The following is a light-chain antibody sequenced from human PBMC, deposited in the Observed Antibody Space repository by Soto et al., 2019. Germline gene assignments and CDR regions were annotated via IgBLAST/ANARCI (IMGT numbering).Light chain of an antibody. CDR3: QQRRSWPPTIT. J-gene: IGKJ5*01. CDR2: GAS. V-gene: IGKV3-20*01. CDR1: QTVTTTH. Sequence: ELVLTQSPGTLSLSPGERATLSCRASQTVTTTHLAWYQQKPGQAPRLLIYGASSRATGIADRFSGSGSGTDFTRTISRLEPEDFAVFYCQQRRSWPPTITFGQGTRLEIK.